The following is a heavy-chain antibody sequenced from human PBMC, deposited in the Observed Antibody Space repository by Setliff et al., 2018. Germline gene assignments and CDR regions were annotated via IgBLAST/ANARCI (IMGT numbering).Heavy chain of an antibody. Sequence: PSETLSLTCAVYGGSFSGYYWSWIRQPPGKRLEWIGEIIHSGSTNYNPSLKSRVTISMDTSTNQFSLKVPSVTAADTAVYYCARSFSRNGKFLLDYWGQGALVTVSS. J-gene: IGHJ4*02. CDR2: IIHSGST. CDR1: GGSFSGYY. V-gene: IGHV4-34*12. CDR3: ARSFSRNGKFLLDY. D-gene: IGHD2-8*01.